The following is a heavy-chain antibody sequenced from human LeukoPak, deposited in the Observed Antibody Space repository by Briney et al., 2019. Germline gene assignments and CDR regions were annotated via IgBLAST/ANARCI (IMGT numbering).Heavy chain of an antibody. D-gene: IGHD3-10*01. CDR3: ARGGLYWFDP. Sequence: SETLSLTCTVSGDSISSRRHYWSWIRQPAGKGLEWIGRIHYSGNTKYNPSLNGRLSISVDTSKNQFSLNITPVTAADTAVYYCARGGLYWFDPWGQGTQVTVSS. J-gene: IGHJ5*02. CDR1: GDSISSRRHY. CDR2: IHYSGNT. V-gene: IGHV4-61*02.